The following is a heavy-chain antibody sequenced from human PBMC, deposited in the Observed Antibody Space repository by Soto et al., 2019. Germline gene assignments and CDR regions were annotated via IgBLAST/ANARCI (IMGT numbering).Heavy chain of an antibody. V-gene: IGHV4-30-4*01. CDR1: GGSLSSGDYY. J-gene: IGHJ4*02. CDR3: VSWPISSWYGDYFDY. Sequence: QVQLQESGPGLVKPSKTLPLTCTISGGSLSSGDYYRRWIRQPPGKGLEWIGYIYCSGSTCYNPSLESRVRRSVDPSNYQFSLKRSSVTAASTAVYYCVSWPISSWYGDYFDYWCPGTLVTVSS. CDR2: IYCSGST. D-gene: IGHD6-13*01.